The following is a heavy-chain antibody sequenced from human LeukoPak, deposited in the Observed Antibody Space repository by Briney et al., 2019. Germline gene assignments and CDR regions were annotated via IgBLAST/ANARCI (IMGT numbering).Heavy chain of an antibody. CDR2: ICYNGST. J-gene: IGHJ4*02. Sequence: PSETLSLTCTVSGDSISSGGYYWTWIRQHPGKGLEWIGYICYNGSTYYNPSLKSRVTISVDTSKNQFSLKLSSVTAADTAVYYCAALLGDGSIDYWGQGTLVIVSS. CDR3: AALLGDGSIDY. V-gene: IGHV4-31*03. D-gene: IGHD2-21*02. CDR1: GDSISSGGYY.